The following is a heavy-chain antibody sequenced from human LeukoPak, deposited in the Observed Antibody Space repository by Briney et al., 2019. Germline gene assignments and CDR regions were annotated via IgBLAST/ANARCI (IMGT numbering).Heavy chain of an antibody. CDR1: GYTFTSYG. J-gene: IGHJ5*02. D-gene: IGHD2-8*01. V-gene: IGHV1-18*01. CDR2: ISAYNGNT. Sequence: ASVKVSCKASGYTFTSYGISWVRQAPGQGLEWTGWISAYNGNTNYAQKLQGRVTMTTDTSTSTAYMELRSLRSDDTAVYYCAVMVYAENWFDPWGQGTLVTVSS. CDR3: AVMVYAENWFDP.